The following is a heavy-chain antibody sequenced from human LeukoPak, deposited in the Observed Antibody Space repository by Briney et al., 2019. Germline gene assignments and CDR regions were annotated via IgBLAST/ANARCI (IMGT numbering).Heavy chain of an antibody. CDR1: GFTFSSYS. V-gene: IGHV3-21*04. J-gene: IGHJ5*02. CDR3: ARGNYDFWSGPTNWFDP. Sequence: GGSLRLSCAASGFTFSSYSMNWVRQAPGKGLEWVSSISSSSSYIYYADSVKGRFTISRDNAKNSLYLQMNSLRAEDTAVYYCARGNYDFWSGPTNWFDPWGQGTLVTVSS. CDR2: ISSSSSYI. D-gene: IGHD3-3*01.